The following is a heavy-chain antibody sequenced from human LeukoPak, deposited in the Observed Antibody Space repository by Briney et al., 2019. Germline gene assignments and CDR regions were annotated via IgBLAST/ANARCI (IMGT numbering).Heavy chain of an antibody. CDR2: ISHTEGT. Sequence: SETLSLTCGVFGVSINDYDWSWIRQSPGKGLEWIGEISHTEGTRYNPSLESRVTMSVGTSENQLSLKLIFVTAADTAVYYCARIRCGHSGSVCYNHWGLGTLVTVSS. V-gene: IGHV4-34*01. CDR1: GVSINDYD. CDR3: ARIRCGHSGSVCYNH. D-gene: IGHD3-9*01. J-gene: IGHJ4*02.